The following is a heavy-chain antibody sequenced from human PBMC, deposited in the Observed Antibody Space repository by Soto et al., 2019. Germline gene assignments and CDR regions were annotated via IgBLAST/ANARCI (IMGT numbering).Heavy chain of an antibody. CDR2: IYVTGAV. CDR3: ARLRIATNNYKWFDP. CDR1: GAALTSGNYS. J-gene: IGHJ5*02. Sequence: SETLALTCNVSGAALTSGNYSWSCIRQVPGEGLEWIGHIYVTGAVDYNPSLRDRITISQDTSERQFSLNLRLVTAADTAVYYCARLRIATNNYKWFDPWDQGTLVT. V-gene: IGHV4-31*03. D-gene: IGHD2-21*01.